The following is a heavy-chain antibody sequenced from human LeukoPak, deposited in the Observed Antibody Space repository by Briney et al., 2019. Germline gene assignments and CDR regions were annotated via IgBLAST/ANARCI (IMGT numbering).Heavy chain of an antibody. V-gene: IGHV4-59*01. CDR3: ARGGVPHTLGY. CDR1: AGSISGFF. D-gene: IGHD2-8*02. J-gene: IGHJ4*02. Sequence: PSETMSLICSLSAGSISGFFWTWFRQPPGMGLEWIGYSSDSGNTNYHPYLTSRVIILVDPSKKQISLKLSSVPTADTAVYYCARGGVPHTLGYWGQGTLVTVSS. CDR2: SSDSGNT.